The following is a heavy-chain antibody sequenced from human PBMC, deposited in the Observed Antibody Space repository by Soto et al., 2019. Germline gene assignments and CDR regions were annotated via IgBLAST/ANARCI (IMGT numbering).Heavy chain of an antibody. J-gene: IGHJ4*02. Sequence: GGSLRLSFAASGFTFSSYAMHWVRQAPGKGLEWVAVISYDGSNKYYADSVKGRFTISRDNSKNTLYLQMNSLRAEDTAVYYCARDGYSSGWARFDYWGQGTLVTVSS. CDR2: ISYDGSNK. CDR1: GFTFSSYA. V-gene: IGHV3-30-3*01. D-gene: IGHD6-19*01. CDR3: ARDGYSSGWARFDY.